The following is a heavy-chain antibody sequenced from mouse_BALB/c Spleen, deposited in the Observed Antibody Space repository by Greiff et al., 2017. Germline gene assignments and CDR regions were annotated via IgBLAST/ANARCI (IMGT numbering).Heavy chain of an antibody. V-gene: IGHV4-1*02. CDR1: GFDFSRYW. CDR3: ARPTVVAHWYFDV. Sequence: EVKLMESGGGLVQPGGSLKLSCAASGFDFSRYWMSWVRQAPGKGLEWIGEINPDSSTINYTPSLKDKFIISRDNAKNTLYLQMSKVRSEDTALYYCARPTVVAHWYFDVWGAGTTVTVSS. J-gene: IGHJ1*01. CDR2: INPDSSTI. D-gene: IGHD1-1*01.